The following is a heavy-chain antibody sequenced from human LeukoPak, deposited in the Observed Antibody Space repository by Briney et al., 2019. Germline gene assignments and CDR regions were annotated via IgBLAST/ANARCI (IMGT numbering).Heavy chain of an antibody. Sequence: ASVKVSCKASGYTFTGYYMHWVRQAPGQGLEWMGWINPNSGGTNYAQKFQGRVTMTRDTSISTAYMELSRLRSDDTAVYYCASRLPPSQTDHATLLRFLEWLPNYYYYMDVWGKGTTVTVSS. CDR2: INPNSGGT. J-gene: IGHJ6*03. V-gene: IGHV1-2*02. CDR3: ASRLPPSQTDHATLLRFLEWLPNYYYYMDV. CDR1: GYTFTGYY. D-gene: IGHD3-3*01.